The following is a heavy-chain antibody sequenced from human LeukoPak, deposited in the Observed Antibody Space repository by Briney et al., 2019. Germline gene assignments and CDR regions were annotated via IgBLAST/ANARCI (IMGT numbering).Heavy chain of an antibody. Sequence: GASVKVSCKASGYTFTSYDINWVRQATGQGLEWMGWISAYNGNTNYAQKLQGRVTMTTDTSTSTAYMELRSLRSDDTAVYYCARRSPGEVRYFDWLLSDYYYYYYYMDVWGKGTTVTVSS. CDR1: GYTFTSYD. CDR3: ARRSPGEVRYFDWLLSDYYYYYYYMDV. J-gene: IGHJ6*03. V-gene: IGHV1-18*01. CDR2: ISAYNGNT. D-gene: IGHD3-9*01.